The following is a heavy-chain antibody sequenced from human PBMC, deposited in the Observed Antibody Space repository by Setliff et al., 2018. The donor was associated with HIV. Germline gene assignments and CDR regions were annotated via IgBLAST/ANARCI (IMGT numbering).Heavy chain of an antibody. J-gene: IGHJ4*02. CDR3: ARPQLGLGGGSHFDA. CDR2: VYHSGTT. Sequence: SETLSLTCAVSGYSISTAYYWGWIRQPPGKGLEWIGSVYHSGTTYYNPPLKSRVTISIDTSKTQFSLKMSSVTAADTALYYGARPQLGLGGGSHFDAWGRGTLVTVSS. CDR1: GYSISTAYY. D-gene: IGHD1-1*01. V-gene: IGHV4-38-2*01.